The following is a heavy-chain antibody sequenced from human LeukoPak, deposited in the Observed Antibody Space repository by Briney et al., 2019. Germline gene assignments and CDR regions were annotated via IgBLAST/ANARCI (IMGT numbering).Heavy chain of an antibody. CDR1: GFTLSDHW. CDR2: VESDASRT. CDR3: VKGGHKLDIQTTHYYYGLDV. J-gene: IGHJ6*02. D-gene: IGHD5-12*01. V-gene: IGHV3-74*03. Sequence: GGSLRLSCVAAGFTLSDHWMYWVRQGPSRGLAHVSRVESDASRTTYADSVKGRFTISRDDAKNTMYLQMNSLRVEDTAVYYCVKGGHKLDIQTTHYYYGLDVWGQGTTVAVS.